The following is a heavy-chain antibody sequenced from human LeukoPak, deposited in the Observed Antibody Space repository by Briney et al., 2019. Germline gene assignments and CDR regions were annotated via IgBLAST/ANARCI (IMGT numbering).Heavy chain of an antibody. CDR3: ARQGITIFGVVIPYYYYYMDV. J-gene: IGHJ6*03. CDR1: GGSFSGYY. Sequence: IPSETLSLTCAVYGGSFSGYYWGWIRQPPGKGLEWIGSIYYSGSTYYNPSLKSRVTISVDTSKNQFSLKLSSVTAADTAVYYCARQGITIFGVVIPYYYYYMDVWGKGTTVTVSS. V-gene: IGHV4-39*01. D-gene: IGHD3-3*01. CDR2: IYYSGST.